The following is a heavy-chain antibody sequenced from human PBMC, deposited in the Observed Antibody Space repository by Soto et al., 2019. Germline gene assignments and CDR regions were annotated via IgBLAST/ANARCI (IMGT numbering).Heavy chain of an antibody. V-gene: IGHV4-34*01. Sequence: SETLSLTCAVYGGSFSGYYWSWIRQPPGKGLEWIGEINHSGSTNYNPSLKSRVTISVDTSKNQFSLKLSSVTAADTAVYYCARVTEATGTTKRGWFDPWGQGTLVTVSS. J-gene: IGHJ5*02. D-gene: IGHD1-1*01. CDR3: ARVTEATGTTKRGWFDP. CDR1: GGSFSGYY. CDR2: INHSGST.